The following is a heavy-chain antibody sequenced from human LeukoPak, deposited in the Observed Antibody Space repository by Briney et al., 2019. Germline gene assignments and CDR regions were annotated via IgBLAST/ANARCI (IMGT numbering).Heavy chain of an antibody. D-gene: IGHD3/OR15-3a*01. V-gene: IGHV1-8*01. CDR3: ARDLDLSAWFDP. J-gene: IGHJ5*02. CDR1: GYSFTSYD. Sequence: ASVKVSCKASGYSFTSYDINWVRQATGQGLEWMGWMNPNRGNSGYAQKFQGRVTMTRNNFISTAYMELSSLRAEDTAIYYCARDLDLSAWFDPWGQGTLVTVSS. CDR2: MNPNRGNS.